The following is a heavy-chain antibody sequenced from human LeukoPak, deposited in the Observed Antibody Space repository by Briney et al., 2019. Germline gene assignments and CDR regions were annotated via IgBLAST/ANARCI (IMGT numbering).Heavy chain of an antibody. D-gene: IGHD1-26*01. CDR1: GGSISSYY. CDR2: IYYSRST. CDR3: ARGVIVGATKDAFDI. V-gene: IGHV4-59*01. Sequence: SETLSLTCTVSGGSISSYYWSWIRQPPGKGLEWIGYIYYSRSTNYNPSLKSRVTISVDTSKNQFSLKLSSVTAADTAVYYCARGVIVGATKDAFDIWGQGTMVTVSS. J-gene: IGHJ3*02.